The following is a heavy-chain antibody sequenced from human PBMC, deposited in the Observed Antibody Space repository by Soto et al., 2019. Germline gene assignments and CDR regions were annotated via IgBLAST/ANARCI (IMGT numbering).Heavy chain of an antibody. CDR2: IYYSGST. J-gene: IGHJ6*02. Sequence: SETLSLTCTGSGGSIGSDGYSWSWIRQHPAKRLEWIGYIYYSGSTYYNPSLKSRVTISVDTSKNQFSLKLSSVTAADTAVYYCARDRGQYQLLYASDYYYGMDVWGQGTTVTVSS. CDR3: ARDRGQYQLLYASDYYYGMDV. V-gene: IGHV4-31*03. D-gene: IGHD2-2*02. CDR1: GGSIGSDGYS.